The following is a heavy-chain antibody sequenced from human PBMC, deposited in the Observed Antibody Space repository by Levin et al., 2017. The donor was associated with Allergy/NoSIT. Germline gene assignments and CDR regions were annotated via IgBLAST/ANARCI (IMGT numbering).Heavy chain of an antibody. D-gene: IGHD3-9*01. J-gene: IGHJ6*03. CDR2: ISSNGGST. CDR3: ARGIREFYDILTGSYYYYYMDV. CDR1: GFTFSSYA. Sequence: GESLKISCAASGFTFSSYAMHWVRQAPGKGLEYVSAISSNGGSTYYANSVKGRFTISRDNSKNTLYLQMGSLRAEDMAVYYCARGIREFYDILTGSYYYYYMDVWGKGTTVTVSS. V-gene: IGHV3-64*01.